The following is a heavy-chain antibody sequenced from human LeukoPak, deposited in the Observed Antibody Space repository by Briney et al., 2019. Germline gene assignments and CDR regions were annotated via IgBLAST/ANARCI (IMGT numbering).Heavy chain of an antibody. Sequence: PSETLSLTCTVSGGSISTSNYYWSWIRQPPGKGLEWIGYIYYSGSTYYNPSLKSRVTISVDTSKNQFSLKLSSVTAADTAVYYCASFPRRTSTLDVWGKGTTVTVSS. J-gene: IGHJ6*04. V-gene: IGHV4-30-4*07. CDR1: GGSISTSNYY. CDR2: IYYSGST. CDR3: ASFPRRTSTLDV.